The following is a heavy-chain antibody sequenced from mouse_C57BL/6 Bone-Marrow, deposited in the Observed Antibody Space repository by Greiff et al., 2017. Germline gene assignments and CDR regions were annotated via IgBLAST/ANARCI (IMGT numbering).Heavy chain of an antibody. CDR3: AREPPWFAY. CDR2: ISSGSSTI. CDR1: GFTFSDYG. Sequence: EVKLVESGGGLVKPGGSLKLSCAASGFTFSDYGMHWVRQAPEKGLEWVAYISSGSSTIYYADTVKGRFTISRDTAKNTLCLQMTSLRSEDTAMYYCAREPPWFAYWGQGTLVTVSA. V-gene: IGHV5-17*01. J-gene: IGHJ3*01.